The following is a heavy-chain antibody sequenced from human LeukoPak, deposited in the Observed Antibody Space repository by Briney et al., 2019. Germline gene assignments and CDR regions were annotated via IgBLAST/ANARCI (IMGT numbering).Heavy chain of an antibody. J-gene: IGHJ5*02. V-gene: IGHV1-46*01. CDR2: INPSGGST. CDR3: ARKLGSWFDP. Sequence: ASVKVSCTASGYTFTIYYMHWVRQAPGQGLEWMGVINPSGGSTSYAQKFQGRVTMTRDTSTSTVYMELSSLRSEDTAVYYCARKLGSWFDPWGQGTLVTVSS. CDR1: GYTFTIYY. D-gene: IGHD7-27*01.